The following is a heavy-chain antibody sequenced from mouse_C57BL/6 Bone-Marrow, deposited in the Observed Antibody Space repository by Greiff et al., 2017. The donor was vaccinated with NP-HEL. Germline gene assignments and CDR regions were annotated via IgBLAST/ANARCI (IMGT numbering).Heavy chain of an antibody. CDR1: GFTFSSYG. CDR3: ARHYYSNYFDY. D-gene: IGHD2-5*01. Sequence: EVQVVESGGDLVKPGGSLKLSCAASGFTFSSYGMSSVRQTPDKRLEWVATISSGGSYTYYPDSVKGRFTISRDNAKNTLYLQMSSLKSEDTAMYYCARHYYSNYFDYWGQGTTLTVSS. V-gene: IGHV5-6*01. J-gene: IGHJ2*01. CDR2: ISSGGSYT.